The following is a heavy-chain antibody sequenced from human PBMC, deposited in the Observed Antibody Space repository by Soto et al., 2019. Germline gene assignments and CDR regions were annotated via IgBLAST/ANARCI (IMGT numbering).Heavy chain of an antibody. CDR3: AREDYIGGYYFDY. V-gene: IGHV4-59*01. J-gene: IGHJ4*02. CDR1: GGSISSYY. D-gene: IGHD4-4*01. CDR2: IYYSGST. Sequence: PSETLSLTCTVSGGSISSYYWSWIRQPPGKGLEWIGYIYYSGSTNYSPSLKSRVTISVDTSKNQFSLKLSSVTAADTAVYYCAREDYIGGYYFDYWGQGTLVTVSS.